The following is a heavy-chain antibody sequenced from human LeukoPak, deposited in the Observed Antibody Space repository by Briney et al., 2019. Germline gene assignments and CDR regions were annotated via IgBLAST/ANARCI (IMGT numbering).Heavy chain of an antibody. Sequence: PGGSLRLSCAASGFTFSSYAMSWVRQAPGKGLEWVSVISGSGGITYYADSVKGRFTISRDNSKNTLYLQMNSLRAEDTAVYYCAKGPAMVTRWFYPWGQGTLVTVSS. CDR2: ISGSGGIT. CDR1: GFTFSSYA. CDR3: AKGPAMVTRWFYP. J-gene: IGHJ5*02. D-gene: IGHD5-18*01. V-gene: IGHV3-23*01.